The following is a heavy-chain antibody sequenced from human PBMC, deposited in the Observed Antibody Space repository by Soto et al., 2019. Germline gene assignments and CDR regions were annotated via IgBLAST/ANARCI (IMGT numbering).Heavy chain of an antibody. D-gene: IGHD3-22*01. CDR2: IVVGGGST. Sequence: GASVKVSCKASGFTFTRSAVQWVRQARGQRLEWIGWIVVGGGSTNYAQKFQERATITRDMSTRTAYMELSSLRSEDTAVYYCAADPDYYYDSSGYYFTNPFDYWGQGTLVTVSS. V-gene: IGHV1-58*01. J-gene: IGHJ4*02. CDR1: GFTFTRSA. CDR3: AADPDYYYDSSGYYFTNPFDY.